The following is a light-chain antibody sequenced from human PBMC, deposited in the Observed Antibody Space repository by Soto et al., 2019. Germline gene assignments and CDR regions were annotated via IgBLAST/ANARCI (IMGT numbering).Light chain of an antibody. CDR1: RSVLYSSNNKSY. J-gene: IGKJ5*01. Sequence: DRVITQAPDSLAFSLPERATIHCKSSRSVLYSSNNKSYLAWYQQKPGQPPKLLIYWASTRESGVPDRFSGSGSGTDFTLTISSLQAEDVAVYYCQQYYSTPPITFGQGTRVEIK. CDR2: WAS. V-gene: IGKV4-1*01. CDR3: QQYYSTPPIT.